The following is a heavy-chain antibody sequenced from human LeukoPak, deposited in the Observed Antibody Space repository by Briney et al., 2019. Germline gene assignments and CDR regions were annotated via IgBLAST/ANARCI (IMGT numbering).Heavy chain of an antibody. Sequence: PSETLSLTCTVSGYSISSGYYWGWIRQPPGKGLEWIGSIYHSGSTYYNPSLKSRVTISVDTSKNQFSLKLSSVTAADTAVYYCARVSDYDMAFDIWGQGTMVTVSS. J-gene: IGHJ3*02. CDR2: IYHSGST. V-gene: IGHV4-38-2*02. CDR1: GYSISSGYY. D-gene: IGHD3-9*01. CDR3: ARVSDYDMAFDI.